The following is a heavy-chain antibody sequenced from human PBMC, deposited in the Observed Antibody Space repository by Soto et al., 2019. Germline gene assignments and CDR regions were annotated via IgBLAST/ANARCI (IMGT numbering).Heavy chain of an antibody. D-gene: IGHD2-2*03. CDR3: ASLNGYCVSTNCHGYYGMDV. V-gene: IGHV4-59*02. Sequence: SETLSLTCTVSGASVNTGYWSWIRQPPGKGLEWIGFMYFAGSFNYNPSLSSRVTISVETSKNQFSMTLTSVTAADTAVYYCASLNGYCVSTNCHGYYGMDVWGQGTTVTVSS. J-gene: IGHJ6*02. CDR1: GASVNTGY. CDR2: MYFAGSF.